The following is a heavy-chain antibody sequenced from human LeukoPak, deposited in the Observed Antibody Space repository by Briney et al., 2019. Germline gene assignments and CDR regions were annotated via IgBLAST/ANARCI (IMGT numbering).Heavy chain of an antibody. D-gene: IGHD3-3*01. V-gene: IGHV3-15*01. CDR1: GFTFSNAW. CDR3: TTDPIYDFWSGYYYFDY. J-gene: IGHJ4*02. CDR2: IKSKTDGGTT. Sequence: GGSLRLSCAASGFTFSNAWMSWVRQAPGKGLEWVGRIKSKTDGGTTDYAAPVKGRFTISRDDSKNTLYLQMNSLKTEDTAAYYCTTDPIYDFWSGYYYFDYWGQGTLVTVSS.